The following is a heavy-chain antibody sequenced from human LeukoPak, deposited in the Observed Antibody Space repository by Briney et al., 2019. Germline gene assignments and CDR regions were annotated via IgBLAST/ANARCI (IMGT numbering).Heavy chain of an antibody. J-gene: IGHJ4*02. D-gene: IGHD3-22*01. Sequence: GGSLRLSCAASGFTFSSYAIHWVRQAPGKGLEWVANIKQDGSEKYYVDSVKGRFTISRDNAKNSLYLQMNSLRAEDTAVYYCARDLTSYYYDSSGYYYGFLDYWGQGTLVTVSS. CDR1: GFTFSSYA. V-gene: IGHV3-7*01. CDR2: IKQDGSEK. CDR3: ARDLTSYYYDSSGYYYGFLDY.